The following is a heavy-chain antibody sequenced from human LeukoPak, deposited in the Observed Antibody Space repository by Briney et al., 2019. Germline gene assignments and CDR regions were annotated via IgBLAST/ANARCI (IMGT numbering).Heavy chain of an antibody. Sequence: SQTLSLTCAISGDSVSSNSAAWDWIRQSPSRGLEWLGRTYYRSKWFYDYAVSVKSRITINPDTSKNQFSLLLNSVTPEDTAVYYCTRDSGLGNDAFDVWGQGTMVTVSS. D-gene: IGHD3-10*01. CDR1: GDSVSSNSAA. V-gene: IGHV6-1*01. CDR3: TRDSGLGNDAFDV. J-gene: IGHJ3*01. CDR2: TYYRSKWFY.